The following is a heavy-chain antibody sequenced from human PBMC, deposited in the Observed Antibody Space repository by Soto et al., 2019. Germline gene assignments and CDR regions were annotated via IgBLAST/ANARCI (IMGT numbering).Heavy chain of an antibody. Sequence: SETLSLTCTVSGGSISSGDYYWSWIRQHPGKGLEWIGYIYYSGSTYYNPSLKSRVTISVDTSKNQFSLKLSSVTAADTAVYYCTSGYYYYGMDVWGQGTTVTVSS. CDR3: TSGYYYYGMDV. CDR1: GGSISSGDYY. D-gene: IGHD3-10*01. J-gene: IGHJ6*02. V-gene: IGHV4-31*03. CDR2: IYYSGST.